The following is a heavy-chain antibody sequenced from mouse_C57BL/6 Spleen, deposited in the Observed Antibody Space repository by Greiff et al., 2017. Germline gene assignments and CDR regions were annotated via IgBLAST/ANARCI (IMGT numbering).Heavy chain of an antibody. CDR1: GYTFTSYW. CDR2: IDPSDSET. J-gene: IGHJ4*01. V-gene: IGHV1-52*01. D-gene: IGHD1-1*01. CDR3: ARVGSNYGSYYYAMDY. Sequence: QVQLQQPGAELVRPGSSVKLSCKASGYTFTSYWMHWVKQRPIQGLEWIGNIDPSDSETHYNQKFKDKATLTVDKSSSTAYMQLSSLTSEDSAVXYCARVGSNYGSYYYAMDYWGQGTSVTVSS.